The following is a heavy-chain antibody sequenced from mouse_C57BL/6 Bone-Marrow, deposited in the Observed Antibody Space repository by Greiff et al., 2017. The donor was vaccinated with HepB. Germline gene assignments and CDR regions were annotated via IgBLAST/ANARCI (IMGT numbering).Heavy chain of an antibody. CDR2: IWSDGST. CDR3: ARHSSGYYYFDY. J-gene: IGHJ2*01. Sequence: VKLMESGPGLVAPSQSLSITCTASGFSLTSYGVHWVRQPPGKGLEWLVVIWSDGSTTYNSALKSRLSISKDNSKSQVFLKMNRLRTDDTAMYYCARHSSGYYYFDYWCQGTTLTVSS. D-gene: IGHD3-2*02. V-gene: IGHV2-6-1*01. CDR1: GFSLTSYG.